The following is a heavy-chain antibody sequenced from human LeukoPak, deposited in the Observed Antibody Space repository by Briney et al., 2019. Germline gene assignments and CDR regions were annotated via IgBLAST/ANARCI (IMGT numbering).Heavy chain of an antibody. J-gene: IGHJ4*02. CDR2: INSDGSST. Sequence: PGGSLRLSCAASGFTFSTYWVHWVRQAPVKGLLWVSRINSDGSSTSYADSVKGRFTISRDNAKNTLYLQMNGLRVEDTAVYYCARGFITFGGVIVDYWGQGTLVTVSS. V-gene: IGHV3-74*01. CDR3: ARGFITFGGVIVDY. CDR1: GFTFSTYW. D-gene: IGHD3-16*02.